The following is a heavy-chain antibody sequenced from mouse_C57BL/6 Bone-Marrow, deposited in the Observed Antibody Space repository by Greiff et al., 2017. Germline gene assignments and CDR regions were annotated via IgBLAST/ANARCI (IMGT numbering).Heavy chain of an antibody. J-gene: IGHJ4*01. D-gene: IGHD2-4*01. Sequence: QVQLQQSGAELVRPGTSVKVSCKASGYAFTNYLIEWVKQRPGQGLEWIGVINPGSGATNYNQKFKGKATLTADKSSSTAYMQLSSLTSEDSPVFYCAGPRATVITRGGYYYAMDYWGQGTSVTVSS. CDR2: INPGSGAT. CDR1: GYAFTNYL. CDR3: AGPRATVITRGGYYYAMDY. V-gene: IGHV1-54*01.